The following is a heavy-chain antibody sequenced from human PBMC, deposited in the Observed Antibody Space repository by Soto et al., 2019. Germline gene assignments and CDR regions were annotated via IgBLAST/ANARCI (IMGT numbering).Heavy chain of an antibody. V-gene: IGHV4-39*01. Sequence: SETLSLTCTVSGFSISSSNYYWGWIRQPPGKGLEWIGSIYYSGSTYYNLSLKSRVTISVDTSKNQFSLKLSSVTAADTAVYYCARQKRTGTTVGYFDYWGQGTLVTVSS. D-gene: IGHD1-1*01. CDR2: IYYSGST. CDR3: ARQKRTGTTVGYFDY. J-gene: IGHJ4*02. CDR1: GFSISSSNYY.